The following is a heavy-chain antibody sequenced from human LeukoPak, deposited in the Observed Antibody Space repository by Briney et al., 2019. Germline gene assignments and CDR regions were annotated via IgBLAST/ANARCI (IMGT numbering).Heavy chain of an antibody. D-gene: IGHD4-17*01. J-gene: IGHJ4*02. Sequence: PGGSLRLSCAACGFTFSSYGMHWVRQAPGKGLEWVAFIRYDESNKYYADSVKGRFTISRDNSKNTLYLQMNSLRAEDTAVYYCARVGTTVTSYFDYWGQGTLVTVSS. CDR3: ARVGTTVTSYFDY. CDR1: GFTFSSYG. V-gene: IGHV3-30*02. CDR2: IRYDESNK.